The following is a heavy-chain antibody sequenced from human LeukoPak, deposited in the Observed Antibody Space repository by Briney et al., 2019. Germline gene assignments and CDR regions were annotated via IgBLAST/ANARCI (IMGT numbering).Heavy chain of an antibody. D-gene: IGHD2-21*01. CDR3: AKEFNRGLPDY. J-gene: IGHJ4*02. Sequence: GRSLRLSCAASGFTSSTYAMHWVRQAPGKGLEWVAVISYDGSNEYYADSVKGRFTISRDNSKNTLYLQMSSLRAEDTAVYYCAKEFNRGLPDYWGQGTLVTVPS. V-gene: IGHV3-30*04. CDR1: GFTSSTYA. CDR2: ISYDGSNE.